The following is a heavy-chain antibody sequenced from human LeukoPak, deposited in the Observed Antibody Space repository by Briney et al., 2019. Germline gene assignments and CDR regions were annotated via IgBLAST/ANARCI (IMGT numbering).Heavy chain of an antibody. CDR1: GFSFSDYG. CDR3: AKASGRSAYGLDY. Sequence: PGGSLRLSCVAAGFSFSDYGMHWVRQAPGKGLEWVAFIRNDGSKKYYVDSVKGRFTISRDDSKNTVYLQIYSLRPDDTAVYYCAKASGRSAYGLDYWGQGTLVTVFS. D-gene: IGHD3-16*01. V-gene: IGHV3-30*02. J-gene: IGHJ4*02. CDR2: IRNDGSKK.